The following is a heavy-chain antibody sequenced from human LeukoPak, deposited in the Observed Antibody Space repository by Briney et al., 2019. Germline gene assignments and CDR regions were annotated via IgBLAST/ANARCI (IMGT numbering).Heavy chain of an antibody. J-gene: IGHJ2*01. V-gene: IGHV1-46*01. D-gene: IGHD5-18*01. CDR2: INPSADST. Sequence: ASVKVSCKASEYTFTSYYIHWVRQAPGQGLEWMGIINPSADSTNYAQKFQGRVTMTRDMSTSTVYMELSSLRSEDTAVYYCARGGYSYGSWAWYFDLWGRGTLVTVSS. CDR1: EYTFTSYY. CDR3: ARGGYSYGSWAWYFDL.